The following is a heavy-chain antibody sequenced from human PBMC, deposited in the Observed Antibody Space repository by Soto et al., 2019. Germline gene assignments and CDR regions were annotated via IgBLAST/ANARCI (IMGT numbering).Heavy chain of an antibody. V-gene: IGHV1-69*06. D-gene: IGHD3-22*01. CDR3: AGGGHPYYYDSSDYYHPFDY. J-gene: IGHJ4*02. CDR1: GGTFSSYA. Sequence: ASVKVSCKASGGTFSSYAISWVRQAPGQGLEWMGGIIPIFGTANYAQKFQGRVTITADKSTSTAYMELSSLRSEDTAVYYCAGGGHPYYYDSSDYYHPFDYWGQGTLVTVSS. CDR2: IIPIFGTA.